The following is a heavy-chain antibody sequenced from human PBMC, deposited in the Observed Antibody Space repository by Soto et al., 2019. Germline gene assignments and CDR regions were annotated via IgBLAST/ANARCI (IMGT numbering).Heavy chain of an antibody. CDR3: ARYPGYCTNGVCPIFDF. D-gene: IGHD2-8*01. CDR1: GDSVTNYF. Sequence: SETLSLTCTVSGDSVTNYFWSWMRQPPGKGLEWIGHMYHGGRTNYSPSLKSRVTMSLDSSRNQFSLNLSSVTAADTAVYFCARYPGYCTNGVCPIFDFWGHGLLVTVSS. J-gene: IGHJ4*01. V-gene: IGHV4-59*02. CDR2: MYHGGRT.